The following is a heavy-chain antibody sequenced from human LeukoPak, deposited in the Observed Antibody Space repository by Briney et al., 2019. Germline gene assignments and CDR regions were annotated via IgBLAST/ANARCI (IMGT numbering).Heavy chain of an antibody. Sequence: SETLSLTCTVSGGSISSYYWSWIRQPAGKGLEWIGRIYTSGSITYNPSLKSRVSMSVDTSKNQCSLKLSSVTAADTAVYYCARVGPRGDYDFPDAFDIWGQGTMVTVSS. CDR3: ARVGPRGDYDFPDAFDI. CDR1: GGSISSYY. V-gene: IGHV4-4*07. D-gene: IGHD4-17*01. J-gene: IGHJ3*02. CDR2: IYTSGSI.